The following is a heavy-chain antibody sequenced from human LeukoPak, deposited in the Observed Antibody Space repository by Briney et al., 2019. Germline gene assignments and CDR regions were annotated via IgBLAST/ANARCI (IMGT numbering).Heavy chain of an antibody. CDR1: GFTFGDAW. J-gene: IGHJ4*02. D-gene: IGHD6-25*01. CDR3: STAFTATGAAGYFDY. CDR2: IQRKVDGGPT. Sequence: PGGSLRLSCAASGFTFGDAWMTWVRQAPGRGLEWVGRIQRKVDGGPTYFAAHVKGRFTISRDDSKNTLYLQMNSLKTEDTAVYYCSTAFTATGAAGYFDYWGQGALVTVSS. V-gene: IGHV3-15*01.